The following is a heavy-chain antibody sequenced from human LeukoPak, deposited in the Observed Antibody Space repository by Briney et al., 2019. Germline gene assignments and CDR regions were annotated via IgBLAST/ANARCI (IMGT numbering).Heavy chain of an antibody. CDR1: GFTFHNYA. J-gene: IGHJ4*02. CDR2: ISGDGGST. V-gene: IGHV3-43*02. D-gene: IGHD3-22*01. Sequence: GGSLRLSCAASGFTFHNYAMHWVRQAPGKGLEWVSLISGDGGSTYYADSVKGRFTISRNNSKNSLYLQMNSLRTEDTALYYCAKVLGYYDSSGYYQEGGFDYWGQGTLVTVSS. CDR3: AKVLGYYDSSGYYQEGGFDY.